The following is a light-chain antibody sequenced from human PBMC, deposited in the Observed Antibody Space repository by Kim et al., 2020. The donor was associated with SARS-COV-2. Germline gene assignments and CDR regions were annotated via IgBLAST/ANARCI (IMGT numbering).Light chain of an antibody. Sequence: DIQMTQSPSTLSASVGDRVTITCRASQSVSTWLAWYQHKPGKAPKLLIYKASTLESGVPSRFSGSRSGTEFTLTISSLQPDDFATNYCQQYNNYLYTFGQGTKLEIK. CDR1: QSVSTW. V-gene: IGKV1-5*03. J-gene: IGKJ2*01. CDR2: KAS. CDR3: QQYNNYLYT.